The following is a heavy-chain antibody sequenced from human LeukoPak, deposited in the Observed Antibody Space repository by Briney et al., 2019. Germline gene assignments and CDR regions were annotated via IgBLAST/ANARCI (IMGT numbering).Heavy chain of an antibody. D-gene: IGHD6-13*01. CDR1: GFTFSTYW. V-gene: IGHV3-74*01. Sequence: GGSLRLSCAASGFTFSTYWMHWVRQAPGKGLVWVSGLNSDGSITGYVDSVKGRFTISRDNAKNTLYLQMNSLRAEDTAVYYCARDPSSWYYYYMDVWGKGTTVTVSS. J-gene: IGHJ6*03. CDR3: ARDPSSWYYYYMDV. CDR2: LNSDGSIT.